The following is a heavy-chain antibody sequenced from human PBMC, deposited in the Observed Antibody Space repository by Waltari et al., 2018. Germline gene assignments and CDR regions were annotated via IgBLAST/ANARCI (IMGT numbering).Heavy chain of an antibody. CDR1: GFTFSISW. Sequence: EVQVVESGGGLVQPGGSLRLSCAASGFTFSISWMTWVCQAPGKGRGWVAHIKTDGSVTYYVDSLKGRFTISRDNTKNSLYLQMSSLRAEDTAVYYCAIGGVETSWYWRYWGQGTLVTVSS. CDR2: IKTDGSVT. CDR3: AIGGVETSWYWRY. D-gene: IGHD6-13*01. V-gene: IGHV3-7*01. J-gene: IGHJ4*02.